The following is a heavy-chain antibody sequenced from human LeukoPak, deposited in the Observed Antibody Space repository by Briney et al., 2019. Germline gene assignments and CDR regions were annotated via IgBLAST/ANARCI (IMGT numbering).Heavy chain of an antibody. Sequence: GGSLRLSCAASGFTFDESAMHWVRQVPGKDLEWVSGISWNSGYIAYADSVKGRFTISRDNAKNSLYLQMNGLRAEDTALYYCAKSPGGYLPAAFDFDHRGQGTLVSVSS. V-gene: IGHV3-9*01. CDR2: ISWNSGYI. CDR3: AKSPGGYLPAAFDFDH. CDR1: GFTFDESA. J-gene: IGHJ4*02. D-gene: IGHD2-2*01.